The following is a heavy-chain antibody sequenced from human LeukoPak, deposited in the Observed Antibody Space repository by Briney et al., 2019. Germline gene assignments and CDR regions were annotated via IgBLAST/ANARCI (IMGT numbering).Heavy chain of an antibody. V-gene: IGHV3-74*01. Sequence: GESLKISCVASGFTFNSYWMHWVRQAPGKGLVWVSRINGDASRTAYADSVKGRFTISRDNARSTLYLQMSSLRADDTAVFYCVRAGDYWGQGTLVTVSS. CDR1: GFTFNSYW. J-gene: IGHJ4*02. CDR3: VRAGDY. CDR2: INGDASRT.